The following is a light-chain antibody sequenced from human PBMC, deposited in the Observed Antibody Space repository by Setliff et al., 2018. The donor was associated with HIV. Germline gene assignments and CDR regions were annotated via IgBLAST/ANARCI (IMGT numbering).Light chain of an antibody. Sequence: QSVLTQPASVSGSPGQSITVSCTGTSSDVGAYNYVSWYQQHPGKAPKLMIHEVSNRPSGVSNRFSGSKSGNTASLTISGLQAEDEADYYCTSYTSNSTPVFGTGTKVTVL. CDR2: EVS. CDR1: SSDVGAYNY. J-gene: IGLJ1*01. V-gene: IGLV2-14*01. CDR3: TSYTSNSTPV.